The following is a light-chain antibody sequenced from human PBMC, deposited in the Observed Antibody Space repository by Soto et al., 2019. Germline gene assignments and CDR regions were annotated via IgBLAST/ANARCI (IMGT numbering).Light chain of an antibody. V-gene: IGLV2-8*01. CDR3: SSYAGSGTGV. J-gene: IGLJ1*01. Sequence: QSVLTQPPSASGSPGQSVTLSCTGTSSDVGSYNYVSWYQQHPNKAPKLIISEVYKRPSGVPARFSGSKSGNTASLTVSGLQADDEADYYCSSYAGSGTGVFGTGTKVTVL. CDR1: SSDVGSYNY. CDR2: EVY.